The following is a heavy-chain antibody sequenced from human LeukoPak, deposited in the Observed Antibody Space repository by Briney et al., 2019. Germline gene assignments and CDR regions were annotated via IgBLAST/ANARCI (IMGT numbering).Heavy chain of an antibody. CDR3: TRTRFGEGPP. V-gene: IGHV3-15*01. CDR1: GFTFSSYE. CDR2: IKSKTDGGTA. J-gene: IGHJ5*02. Sequence: PGGSLRLSCAASGFTFSSYEMNWVRQAPGKGLEWVGRIKSKTDGGTADHAAPVKGRFTISRDDSKNTLYLQMNSLKTEDTAVYYCTRTRFGEGPPWGQGTLVTVSS. D-gene: IGHD3-10*01.